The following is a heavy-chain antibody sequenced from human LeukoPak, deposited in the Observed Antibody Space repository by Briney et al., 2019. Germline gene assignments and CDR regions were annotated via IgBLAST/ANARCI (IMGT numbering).Heavy chain of an antibody. CDR2: INPNNGGT. CDR1: GYTFTGYY. J-gene: IGHJ4*02. CDR3: ARGYSDGWYIAY. V-gene: IGHV1-2*02. D-gene: IGHD6-19*01. Sequence: ASVTASCKSSGYTFTGYYIHWVRQAPGQGLDWMGWINPNNGGTNFAQKFQGRVTMTRDTSISTAYVELSRVTYDDTAVYYCARGYSDGWYIAYWGQGTPVTVSS.